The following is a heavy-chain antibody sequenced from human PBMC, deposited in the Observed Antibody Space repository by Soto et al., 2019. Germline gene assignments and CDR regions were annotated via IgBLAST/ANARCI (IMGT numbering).Heavy chain of an antibody. D-gene: IGHD3-3*01. J-gene: IGHJ6*02. CDR2: ISYDGSNK. V-gene: IGHV3-30-3*01. CDR1: GFTFSSYA. CDR3: ARSSGSNYYYYGMDV. Sequence: QVQLVESGGGVVQPGRSLRLSCAASGFTFSSYAMHWVRQAPGKGLEWVAVISYDGSNKYYADSVKGRLTMSRDNSKNTLYLQMNSLRAEDTAVYYCARSSGSNYYYYGMDVWGQGTTVTVSS.